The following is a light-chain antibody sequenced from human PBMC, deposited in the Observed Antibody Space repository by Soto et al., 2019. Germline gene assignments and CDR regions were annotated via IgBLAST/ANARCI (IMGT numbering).Light chain of an antibody. J-gene: IGKJ1*01. CDR2: GAS. Sequence: EIVITQSPATLSVSPGARATLSCRASQSFSSNLAWYQQKPGQAPSLLIYGASTRATGIPARLSGSGSGTEFTLTISRMEPEDFAVYDCQQYGSSGTFVQGTKVDIK. V-gene: IGKV3-15*01. CDR1: QSFSSN. CDR3: QQYGSSGT.